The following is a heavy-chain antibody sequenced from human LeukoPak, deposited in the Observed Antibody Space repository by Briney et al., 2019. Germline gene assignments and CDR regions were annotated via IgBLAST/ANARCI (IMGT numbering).Heavy chain of an antibody. CDR3: AREEGAARLGPMSPQFDY. Sequence: ASVKVSCKASGYTFTSYDINWVRQATGQGLEWMGWMNPNSGNTGYAQKFQGRVTMTEDTSTDTAYMELSSLRSEDTAVYYCAREEGAARLGPMSPQFDYWGQGTLVTVSS. V-gene: IGHV1-8*01. J-gene: IGHJ4*02. D-gene: IGHD6-6*01. CDR2: MNPNSGNT. CDR1: GYTFTSYD.